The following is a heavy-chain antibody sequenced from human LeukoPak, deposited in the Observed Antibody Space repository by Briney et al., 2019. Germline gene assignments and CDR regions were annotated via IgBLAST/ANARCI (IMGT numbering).Heavy chain of an antibody. CDR2: ILYDGSNK. D-gene: IGHD2-2*01. CDR3: ARDLEVVPAAMVGY. CDR1: GFTFSSYA. V-gene: IGHV3-30-3*01. Sequence: PGGSLRLSCAASGFTFSSYAMHWVRQAPGKGLEWVAVILYDGSNKYYADSVKGRFTISRDNSKNTLYLQMNSLRAEDTAVYYCARDLEVVPAAMVGYWGQGTLVTVSS. J-gene: IGHJ4*02.